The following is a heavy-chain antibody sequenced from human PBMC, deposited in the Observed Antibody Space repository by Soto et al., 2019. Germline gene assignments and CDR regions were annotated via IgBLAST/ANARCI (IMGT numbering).Heavy chain of an antibody. D-gene: IGHD3-9*01. CDR1: GGTFSSYA. CDR2: IIPIFGTA. CDR3: ARGRRYDILTGYASGVHYYGMDV. J-gene: IGHJ6*02. Sequence: SVKVSCKASGGTFSSYAISWVRQAPGQGLEWMGGIIPIFGTANYAQKFQGRVTITADESTSTAYMELSSLRSEDTAVYYCARGRRYDILTGYASGVHYYGMDVWGQGTTVTV. V-gene: IGHV1-69*13.